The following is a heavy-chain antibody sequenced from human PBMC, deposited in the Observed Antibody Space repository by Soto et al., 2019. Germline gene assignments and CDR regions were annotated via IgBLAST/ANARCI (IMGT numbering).Heavy chain of an antibody. CDR3: AKILSRYCTNGVCSVDY. Sequence: VQLVESGGGVVQPGRSLRLSCAASGFTFSTYGMHWVRQAPGKGLEWVAVISGSGGSTYYADSVKGRFTISRDNSKNTLYLQMNSLRAEDTAVYYCAKILSRYCTNGVCSVDYWGQGTLVTVSS. V-gene: IGHV3-23*04. CDR1: GFTFSTYG. CDR2: ISGSGGST. J-gene: IGHJ4*02. D-gene: IGHD2-8*01.